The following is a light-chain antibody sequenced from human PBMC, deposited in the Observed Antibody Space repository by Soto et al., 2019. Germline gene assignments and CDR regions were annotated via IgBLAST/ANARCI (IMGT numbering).Light chain of an antibody. J-gene: IGKJ1*01. CDR1: QSVSSN. Sequence: EIVMTQSPATLSVSPGERVTLSCRASQSVSSNFAWYQQKPGQAPRLLIYGASTRATGIPARFSGGGSETEFTLTISSLQSEDFAVYSCQQYHNWPPRTFGQGTKVEIK. CDR3: QQYHNWPPRT. CDR2: GAS. V-gene: IGKV3-15*01.